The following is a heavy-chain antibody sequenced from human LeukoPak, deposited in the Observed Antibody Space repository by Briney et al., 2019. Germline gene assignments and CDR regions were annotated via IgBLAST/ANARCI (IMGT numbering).Heavy chain of an antibody. CDR2: MNPNSGNT. V-gene: IGHV1-8*01. CDR3: ARGRGTGITIFGVAPNWFDP. D-gene: IGHD3-3*01. CDR1: GYTFTSYD. J-gene: IGHJ5*02. Sequence: ASVKVSCKASGYTFTSYDINWVRQATGQGLERMGWMNPNSGNTGYAQKFQGRVTMTRNTSISTAYMELSSLRSEDTAVYYCARGRGTGITIFGVAPNWFDPWGQGTLVTVSS.